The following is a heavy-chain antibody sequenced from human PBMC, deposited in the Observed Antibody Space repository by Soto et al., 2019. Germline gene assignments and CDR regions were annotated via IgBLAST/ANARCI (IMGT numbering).Heavy chain of an antibody. CDR3: ARVRVVDGSADY. J-gene: IGHJ4*02. D-gene: IGHD3-10*01. CDR2: IYYSGST. Sequence: PSETLSLTCTVSGGSISSSSYYWGWIRQPPGKGLEWIGSIYYSGSTYYNPSLKSRVTISVDTSKNQFSLKLSSVTAADTAVYYCARVRVVDGSADYWGQGTLVTVSS. CDR1: GGSISSSSYY. V-gene: IGHV4-39*07.